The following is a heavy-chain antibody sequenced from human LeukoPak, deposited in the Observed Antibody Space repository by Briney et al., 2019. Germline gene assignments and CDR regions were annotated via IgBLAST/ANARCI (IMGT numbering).Heavy chain of an antibody. V-gene: IGHV3-74*01. D-gene: IGHD6-19*01. CDR3: ARGETSGCLDY. J-gene: IGHJ4*02. CDR2: IKTDGSST. Sequence: GGSLRLSCAASGFTFSNYWMHWVRQAPGKGLVWVSRIKTDGSSTSYADSVKGRFTISRDNAKNTLYLQMNTMSAEDTAVYFCARGETSGCLDYWGKGTLVTVSS. CDR1: GFTFSNYW.